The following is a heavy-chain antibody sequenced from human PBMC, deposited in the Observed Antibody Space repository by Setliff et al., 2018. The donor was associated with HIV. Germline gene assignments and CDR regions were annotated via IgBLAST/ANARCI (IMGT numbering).Heavy chain of an antibody. J-gene: IGHJ3*02. CDR3: TTLVGANPWHDAFDI. CDR1: GFTFSSCG. D-gene: IGHD1-26*01. CDR2: IKQDGSEK. Sequence: PGGSLRLSCAASGFTFSSCGVTWVRQGPGKGLEWVANIKQDGSEKYYVDSVKGRFTISRDNGKNSLYLQMNSLRAEDTAVYYCTTLVGANPWHDAFDIWGHGTMVTASS. V-gene: IGHV3-7*03.